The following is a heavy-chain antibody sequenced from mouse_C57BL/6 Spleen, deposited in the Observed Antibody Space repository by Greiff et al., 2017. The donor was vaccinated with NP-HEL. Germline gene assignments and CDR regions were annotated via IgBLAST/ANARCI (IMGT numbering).Heavy chain of an antibody. CDR3: ARDRQLRGFAY. CDR1: GFPFSSYA. Sequence: EVHLVESGGGLVKPGGSLKLSCAASGFPFSSYAMSWVRQTPEKRLEWVATISDGGSYTYYPDNVKGRFTISRDNAKNNLYLQMSHLKSEDTAMYYCARDRQLRGFAYWGQGTLVTVSA. J-gene: IGHJ3*01. D-gene: IGHD3-2*02. CDR2: ISDGGSYT. V-gene: IGHV5-4*01.